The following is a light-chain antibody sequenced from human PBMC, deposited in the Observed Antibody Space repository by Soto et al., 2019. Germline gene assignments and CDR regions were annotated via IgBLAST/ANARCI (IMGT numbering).Light chain of an antibody. Sequence: EMVLTQSPATLSLSPGERATLSCRAIQSFSSYLAWYQQKPGQAPRLLIYDASNRATGIPARFSGSGSGTDFTLTISRLEPEDFAVYYCQQRSNWQLTFGGGTKVDIK. CDR1: QSFSSY. J-gene: IGKJ4*01. V-gene: IGKV3-11*01. CDR3: QQRSNWQLT. CDR2: DAS.